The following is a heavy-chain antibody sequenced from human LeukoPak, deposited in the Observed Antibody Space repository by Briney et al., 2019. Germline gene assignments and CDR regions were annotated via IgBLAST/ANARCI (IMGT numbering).Heavy chain of an antibody. CDR3: ARPSSIMAVAPFDY. V-gene: IGHV4-4*02. D-gene: IGHD6-19*01. Sequence: PSETLSLTCAVSGGSISSSNWWSWVRQPPGKGLEWIGEIYHSGSTNYNPSLNSRVTISVDKSKNQFSLKLSSVTAADTAVYYCARPSSIMAVAPFDYWGQGTLVTVSS. J-gene: IGHJ4*02. CDR2: IYHSGST. CDR1: GGSISSSNW.